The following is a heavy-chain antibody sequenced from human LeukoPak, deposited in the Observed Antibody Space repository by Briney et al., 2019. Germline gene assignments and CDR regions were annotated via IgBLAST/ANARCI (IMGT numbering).Heavy chain of an antibody. J-gene: IGHJ4*02. CDR3: ARVGIAYYYDSSGYYTDF. V-gene: IGHV3-7*01. Sequence: GGSLRLSCAASGFTFSTYWMSWVRQAPGKGLEWVANIKQDGSEKYYVDSVKGRFTISRDNAKNSLYLQMNSLRAEDTAVYYCARVGIAYYYDSSGYYTDFWGQGTLVTVSS. CDR1: GFTFSTYW. D-gene: IGHD3-22*01. CDR2: IKQDGSEK.